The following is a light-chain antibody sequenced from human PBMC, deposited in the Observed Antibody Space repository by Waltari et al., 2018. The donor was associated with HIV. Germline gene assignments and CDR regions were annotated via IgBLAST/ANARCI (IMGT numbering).Light chain of an antibody. CDR2: QDS. Sequence: SYELTQPPSVSVSPGQTASITCSGDKLGDKYACWYQQKPGHSPVLVIYQDSKRPSGIPGRFSGSNSGNTATLTISGTQAMDEADYYCQAWDSSTSHVVFGGGTKLTVL. V-gene: IGLV3-1*01. CDR3: QAWDSSTSHVV. CDR1: KLGDKY. J-gene: IGLJ2*01.